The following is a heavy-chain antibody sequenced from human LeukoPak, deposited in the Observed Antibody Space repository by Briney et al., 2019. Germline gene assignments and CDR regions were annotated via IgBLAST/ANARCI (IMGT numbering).Heavy chain of an antibody. D-gene: IGHD4-17*01. J-gene: IGHJ6*02. CDR1: GFTFHDYA. CDR2: INCNSGSR. Sequence: GGSLRLSCAASGFTFHDYAMHWVRQAPGKGRDWVSGINCNSGSRDYADSVKGRFTISRDNAKNSLYLQMNSLRAEGTALYYCVTENYGAQGLDVWGQGTRVTVSS. V-gene: IGHV3-9*01. CDR3: VTENYGAQGLDV.